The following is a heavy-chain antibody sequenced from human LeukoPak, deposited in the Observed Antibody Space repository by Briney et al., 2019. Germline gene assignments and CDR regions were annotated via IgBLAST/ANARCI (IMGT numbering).Heavy chain of an antibody. CDR3: AREVRDAFDI. Sequence: GRSLRLSCAASGFTFSSYAMHWVRQAPGKGLEWVAVISYDGSHKYYADSVEGRFTISRDNSKNTLYLQMNSLRAEDTAVYYCAREVRDAFDIWGQGTMVTVSS. J-gene: IGHJ3*02. CDR1: GFTFSSYA. V-gene: IGHV3-30*04. CDR2: ISYDGSHK.